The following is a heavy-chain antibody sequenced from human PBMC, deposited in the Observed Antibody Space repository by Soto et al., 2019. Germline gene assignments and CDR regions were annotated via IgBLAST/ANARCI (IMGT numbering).Heavy chain of an antibody. CDR1: GFTFSTYS. V-gene: IGHV3-21*01. CDR2: ISSSSSYI. CDR3: ARIFPIVVVPAAIGGYGMDV. J-gene: IGHJ6*02. Sequence: GGSLRLSCAASGFTFSTYSMNWVRQAPGKGLEWVSAISSSSSYIYYADSVKGRFTNSRDNAKNSLYLQMNSLRAEDTAVYYCARIFPIVVVPAAIGGYGMDVWGQGTTVTVSS. D-gene: IGHD2-2*02.